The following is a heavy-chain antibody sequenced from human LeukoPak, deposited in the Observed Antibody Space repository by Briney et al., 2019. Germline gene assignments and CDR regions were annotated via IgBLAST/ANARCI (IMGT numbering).Heavy chain of an antibody. Sequence: GASVTVSCKASGGTFSTYAITWVRQAPGQGLEWMGRILPIFDMANYAQKFQGRVTITADKSTRTAYMELSSLRSDDTAVYYCARDGGWLQTQNYYYYHGMDVWGQGTTVTVSS. D-gene: IGHD5-24*01. V-gene: IGHV1-69*04. CDR3: ARDGGWLQTQNYYYYHGMDV. CDR1: GGTFSTYA. CDR2: ILPIFDMA. J-gene: IGHJ6*02.